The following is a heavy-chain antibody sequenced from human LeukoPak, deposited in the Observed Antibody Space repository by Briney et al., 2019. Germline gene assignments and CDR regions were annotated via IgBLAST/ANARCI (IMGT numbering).Heavy chain of an antibody. CDR1: GFTISTYG. J-gene: IGHJ4*02. CDR3: AREGSSGYYPTYYFDY. D-gene: IGHD3-22*01. Sequence: PGGSLRLSCAAAGFTISTYGMSWVRQAPGKGLEWVSYISSSGSTIYYADSVKGRFTISRDNAKNSLYLQMNSLRAEDTAVYYCAREGSSGYYPTYYFDYWGQGTLVTVSS. CDR2: ISSSGSTI. V-gene: IGHV3-48*04.